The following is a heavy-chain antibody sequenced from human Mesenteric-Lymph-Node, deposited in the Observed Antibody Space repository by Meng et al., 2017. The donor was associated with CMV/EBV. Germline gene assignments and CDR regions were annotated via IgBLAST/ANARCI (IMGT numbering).Heavy chain of an antibody. J-gene: IGHJ4*02. CDR3: ARQIRISGYDRVTPDFSDY. D-gene: IGHD5-12*01. V-gene: IGHV4-39*01. Sequence: SETLSLTCTVSGGSISSSSYYWGWIRQPPGKGLEWIGSIYYSGSTYYNPSLKSRVTISVDTSKNQFSLKLSSVTAADTAVYYGARQIRISGYDRVTPDFSDYWGQGTLVTVSS. CDR1: GGSISSSSYY. CDR2: IYYSGST.